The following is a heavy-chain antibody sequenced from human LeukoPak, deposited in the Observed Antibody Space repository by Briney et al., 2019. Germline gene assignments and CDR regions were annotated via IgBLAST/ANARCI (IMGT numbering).Heavy chain of an antibody. Sequence: PGGSLRLSCAASGFTFSHYWMTWVRQAPGKGLEWVANMKEDGSQETYVDSVKGRFTISRDNAKNSLYPQMNNVRAEDTAVYYCARYSYKHDCWGQGTLVTVSS. CDR2: MKEDGSQE. CDR1: GFTFSHYW. J-gene: IGHJ4*02. V-gene: IGHV3-7*01. CDR3: ARYSYKHDC. D-gene: IGHD2-15*01.